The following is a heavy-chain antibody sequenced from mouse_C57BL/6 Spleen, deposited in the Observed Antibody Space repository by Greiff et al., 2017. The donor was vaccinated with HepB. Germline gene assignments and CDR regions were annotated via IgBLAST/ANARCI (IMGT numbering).Heavy chain of an antibody. CDR3: TTGDGSSPSWFAD. CDR2: IDPEDGDT. Sequence: EVQLQQSGAELVRPGASVKLSCTASGFNIKDYYMHWVKQRPEQGLEWIGRIDPEDGDTEYAPKFQGKATMTADTSSNTAYLQLRSLTSEDTAVYYCTTGDGSSPSWFADWGQGTLVTVSA. V-gene: IGHV14-1*01. D-gene: IGHD1-1*01. J-gene: IGHJ3*01. CDR1: GFNIKDYY.